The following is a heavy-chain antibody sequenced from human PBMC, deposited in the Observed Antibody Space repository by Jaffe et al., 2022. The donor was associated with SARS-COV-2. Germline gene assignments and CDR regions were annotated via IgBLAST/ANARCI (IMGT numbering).Heavy chain of an antibody. CDR1: GFTFSAYS. D-gene: IGHD6-19*01. CDR3: VGGASGRHDY. Sequence: QVQLVDSGGGVVQPGGSLRLSCAVSGFTFSAYSMHWVRQAPGKGLEWVALISYDGNTKFYSDSVKGRFAISRDNSKNSLYLQMNSLRPDDTAVYYCVGGASGRHDYWGQGTLVTVSS. V-gene: IGHV3-30*09. J-gene: IGHJ4*02. CDR2: ISYDGNTK.